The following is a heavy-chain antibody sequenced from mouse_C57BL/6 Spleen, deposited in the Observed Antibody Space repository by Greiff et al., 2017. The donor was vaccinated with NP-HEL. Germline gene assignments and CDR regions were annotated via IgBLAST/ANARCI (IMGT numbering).Heavy chain of an antibody. CDR1: GYTFTSYG. J-gene: IGHJ2*01. CDR2: IYPRSGNT. V-gene: IGHV1-81*01. CDR3: ARYPSWDVRPYYFDY. Sequence: QVQLQQSGAELARPGASVKLSCKASGYTFTSYGISWVKQRTGQGLEWIGEIYPRSGNTYYNEKFKGKATLTADKSSSTAYMELRSLTSEDSAVYFCARYPSWDVRPYYFDYWGQGTTLTVSS. D-gene: IGHD4-1*01.